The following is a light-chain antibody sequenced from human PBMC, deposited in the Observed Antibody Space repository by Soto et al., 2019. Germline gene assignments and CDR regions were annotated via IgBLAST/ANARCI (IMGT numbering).Light chain of an antibody. J-gene: IGLJ2*01. CDR2: DVS. CDR3: SSYTSGSTLMV. V-gene: IGLV2-14*01. Sequence: QSTLTQPASVSGSPGQSITISCTGTSSDVGGYNYVSWYQQHPARAPKLMIYDVSDRPSGVSNRFSGSKSGNTASLTISGLQAEDEADYYCSSYTSGSTLMVFGGGTQLTVL. CDR1: SSDVGGYNY.